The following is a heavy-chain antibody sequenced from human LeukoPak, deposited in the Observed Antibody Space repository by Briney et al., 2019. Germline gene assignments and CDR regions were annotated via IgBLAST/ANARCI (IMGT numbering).Heavy chain of an antibody. V-gene: IGHV1-24*01. Sequence: ASVKVSCKVSGYTLTELSMRWVRQAPGKGLEWMGGFDPEDGETIYAQKFQGRVTMTEDTSTDTAYMELSSLRSEDTAVYYCATQASGSLSYYFDYWGQGTLVTVSS. J-gene: IGHJ4*02. D-gene: IGHD1-26*01. CDR3: ATQASGSLSYYFDY. CDR2: FDPEDGET. CDR1: GYTLTELS.